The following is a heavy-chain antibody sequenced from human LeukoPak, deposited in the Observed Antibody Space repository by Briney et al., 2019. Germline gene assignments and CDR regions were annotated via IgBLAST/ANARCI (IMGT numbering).Heavy chain of an antibody. J-gene: IGHJ4*02. CDR3: ARSDYGDYEGQYYFDY. CDR2: INHSGST. V-gene: IGHV4-34*01. D-gene: IGHD4-17*01. CDR1: GGSFSDYY. Sequence: SETLSLTCAVYGGSFSDYYWTWTRQPPGKGLEWIGEINHSGSTNCNPSLNSRVTISVDTSKNQFSLKLSSVTAADTAVYYCARSDYGDYEGQYYFDYWGQGTLVTVSS.